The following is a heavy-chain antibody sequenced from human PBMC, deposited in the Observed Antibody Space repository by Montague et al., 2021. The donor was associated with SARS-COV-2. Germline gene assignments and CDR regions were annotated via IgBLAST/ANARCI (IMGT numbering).Heavy chain of an antibody. D-gene: IGHD5-12*01. CDR1: GASVRTYY. CDR3: ARGGADYSFAYYHGMDV. V-gene: IGHV4-4*07. CDR2: LYTSGST. Sequence: SETLSLTCTVSGASVRTYYWSWIRQSAGKKLEWMGRLYTSGSTYYNPSFKSRVTMSLDTSKNLFSLNLSSMTAADTAVYYCARGGADYSFAYYHGMDVWGQGIAVTVSS. J-gene: IGHJ6*02.